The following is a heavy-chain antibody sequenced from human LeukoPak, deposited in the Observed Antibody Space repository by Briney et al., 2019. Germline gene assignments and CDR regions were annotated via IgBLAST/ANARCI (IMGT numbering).Heavy chain of an antibody. V-gene: IGHV3-23*01. D-gene: IGHD2-15*01. CDR2: ISGSGGST. CDR1: GFTFSSYG. CDR3: AKAPVTSCRGAFCYPFDS. Sequence: GGSLRLSCAASGFTFSSYGVSWVRQAPGKGLEWVSAISGSGGSTYYADSVKGRFTISRDNSKNTLYLQMNSLRAEDTAVYYCAKAPVTSCRGAFCYPFDSWGQGTLVTVSS. J-gene: IGHJ4*02.